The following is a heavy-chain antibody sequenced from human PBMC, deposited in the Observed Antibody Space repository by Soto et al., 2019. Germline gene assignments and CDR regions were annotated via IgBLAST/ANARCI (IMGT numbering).Heavy chain of an antibody. CDR3: ASRDPGTSVDY. Sequence: SETLSLTCAVSGGSFTSNNWWTWVRQPPGQGLEWIGEIYRTGSTNYNPSLKSRVTISLDKSENQFSLKVTSLTAADTAVYYRASRDPGTSVDYWGQGTLVTVSS. V-gene: IGHV4-4*02. CDR1: GGSFTSNNW. CDR2: IYRTGST. D-gene: IGHD1-7*01. J-gene: IGHJ4*02.